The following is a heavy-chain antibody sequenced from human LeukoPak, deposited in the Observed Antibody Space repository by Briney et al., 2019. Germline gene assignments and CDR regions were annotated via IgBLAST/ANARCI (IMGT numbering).Heavy chain of an antibody. CDR2: ISSSGSTI. Sequence: PGGSLRLSCAASGLTFSDYYMSWIRQAPGKGLEWVSYISSSGSTIYYAESVKVRFTISRDNAKNSLYLQMNSLRAEDTAVYYCARAPLRSGWYVNFDYWGQGTLVTVSS. CDR3: ARAPLRSGWYVNFDY. CDR1: GLTFSDYY. D-gene: IGHD6-19*01. V-gene: IGHV3-11*01. J-gene: IGHJ4*02.